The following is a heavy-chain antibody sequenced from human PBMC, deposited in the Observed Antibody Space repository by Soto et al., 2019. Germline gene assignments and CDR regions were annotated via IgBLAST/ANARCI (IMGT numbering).Heavy chain of an antibody. J-gene: IGHJ5*02. CDR1: GGSITSSTHF. CDR2: IYFTGNT. D-gene: IGHD6-25*01. CDR3: AGQTFTIAAASYGRSNWFDP. V-gene: IGHV4-39*01. Sequence: SETLSLTCSASGGSITSSTHFWGWVRQPPGKGLEWIGTIYFTGNTYYTPSLKSRLTMSIDTSKNEFSLRLNSVTAADTAVYYCAGQTFTIAAASYGRSNWFDPWGPGTLVTVSS.